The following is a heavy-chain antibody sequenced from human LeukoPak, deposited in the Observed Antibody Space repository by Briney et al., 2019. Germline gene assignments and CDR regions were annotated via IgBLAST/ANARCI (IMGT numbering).Heavy chain of an antibody. J-gene: IGHJ4*02. Sequence: GGSLRLSCAASGFTFSSYSMNWVRQAPGKGLEWVSSISSSSSYIYYADSVKGRFTISRDNAKNSLYLQMNSLRAEDTAMYYCATNYGDYFPFDYWGQGTLVTVSS. V-gene: IGHV3-21*01. D-gene: IGHD4-17*01. CDR3: ATNYGDYFPFDY. CDR2: ISSSSSYI. CDR1: GFTFSSYS.